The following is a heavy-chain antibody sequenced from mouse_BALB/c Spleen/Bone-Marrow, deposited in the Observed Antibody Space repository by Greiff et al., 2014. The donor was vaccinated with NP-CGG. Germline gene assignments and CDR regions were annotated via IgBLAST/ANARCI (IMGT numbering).Heavy chain of an antibody. V-gene: IGHV1-82*01. CDR2: IYPGDGDS. CDR1: GYEFSDSW. D-gene: IGHD1-1*01. Sequence: QVQLQQPGPELVRPGASVKISCKASGYEFSDSWMNWVKQRPGQGLEWIGRIYPGDGDSIYNGKFKGKATLTSDKFSSTAYVQLSSLTSVDSAVYFCARSLSVVTPMDYWGQGTSVTVSS. CDR3: ARSLSVVTPMDY. J-gene: IGHJ4*01.